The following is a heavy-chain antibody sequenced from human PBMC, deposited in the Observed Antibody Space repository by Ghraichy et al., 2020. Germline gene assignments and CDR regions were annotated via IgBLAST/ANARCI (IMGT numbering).Heavy chain of an antibody. J-gene: IGHJ4*02. D-gene: IGHD3-3*01. CDR1: GGSISSGDYY. Sequence: SETLSLTCTVSGGSISSGDYYWSWIRQPPGKGLEWIGYIYYSGSTYYNPSLKSRVTISVDTSKNQFFLKLSSVTAADTAVYYCASPDFWSGQIDYWGQGTLVTVSS. CDR2: IYYSGST. CDR3: ASPDFWSGQIDY. V-gene: IGHV4-30-4*08.